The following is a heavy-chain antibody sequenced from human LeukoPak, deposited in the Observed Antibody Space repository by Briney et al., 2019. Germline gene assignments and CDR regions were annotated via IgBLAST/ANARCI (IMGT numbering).Heavy chain of an antibody. D-gene: IGHD3-3*01. CDR1: GDSISSGDYY. Sequence: SETLSLTCTVSGDSISSGDYYWSWIRQPAGKGLEWIGRISSSGSTNYNPSLKSRVTISVDTSKNQFSLKLSSVTAADTAVYYCARGVQLRFLEWLSEWGSYYYTDVWGKGTTVTVSS. J-gene: IGHJ6*03. V-gene: IGHV4-61*02. CDR3: ARGVQLRFLEWLSEWGSYYYTDV. CDR2: ISSSGST.